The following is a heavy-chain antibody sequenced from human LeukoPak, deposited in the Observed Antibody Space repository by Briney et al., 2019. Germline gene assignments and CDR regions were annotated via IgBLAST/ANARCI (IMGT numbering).Heavy chain of an antibody. J-gene: IGHJ4*02. Sequence: GGSLRLSCAASGFTFNDYYMSWIRQAPGKGLEWISYISGTGSTTNYADSVQGRFTISRDNANKSLYLEMDSLRAEDTAVYYCARDRYDYWTSYTSYYFDFWGQGTLVTVSS. CDR1: GFTFNDYY. V-gene: IGHV3-11*04. CDR2: ISGTGSTT. CDR3: ARDRYDYWTSYTSYYFDF. D-gene: IGHD3-3*01.